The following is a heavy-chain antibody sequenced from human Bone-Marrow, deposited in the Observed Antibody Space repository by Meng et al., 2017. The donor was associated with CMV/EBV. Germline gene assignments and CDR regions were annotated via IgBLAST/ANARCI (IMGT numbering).Heavy chain of an antibody. J-gene: IGHJ4*02. CDR3: AKGYDFWSGYLDH. D-gene: IGHD3-3*01. CDR1: GFSFSGYA. Sequence: GESLKISCAASGFSFSGYAMSWVRQAPGKGLEWVSGISGSASGTFYADSVKGRFTMSRDNSKNTLYLQMNSLRAEDTAVYYCAKGYDFWSGYLDHWGQGTLVTVSS. V-gene: IGHV3-23*01. CDR2: ISGSASGT.